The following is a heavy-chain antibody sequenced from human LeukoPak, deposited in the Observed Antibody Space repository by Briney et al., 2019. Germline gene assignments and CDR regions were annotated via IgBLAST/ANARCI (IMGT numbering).Heavy chain of an antibody. J-gene: IGHJ4*02. Sequence: ASVKVSCKASGYTFTGYYMHWVRQAPGQGLEWMGWINPNSGGTNYAQKFQGRATMTRDTSISTAYMELSRLRSDDTAVYYCARDLMAAAGTGYFDYWGQGTLVTVSS. CDR1: GYTFTGYY. CDR2: INPNSGGT. D-gene: IGHD6-13*01. V-gene: IGHV1-2*02. CDR3: ARDLMAAAGTGYFDY.